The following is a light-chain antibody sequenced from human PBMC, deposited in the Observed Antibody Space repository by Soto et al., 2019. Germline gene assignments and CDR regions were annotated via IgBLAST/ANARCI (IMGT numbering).Light chain of an antibody. J-gene: IGKJ1*01. CDR3: QQYHIYSWT. Sequence: DIQMTQTPSTLSASIGDTVTISCRASQSMSDWLAWYQQKPGKAPRLLIYRASTLQRGVPSRFRGSGSGTEFALTISDLQADDFATYFCQQYHIYSWTFGQGTTV. CDR2: RAS. CDR1: QSMSDW. V-gene: IGKV1-5*03.